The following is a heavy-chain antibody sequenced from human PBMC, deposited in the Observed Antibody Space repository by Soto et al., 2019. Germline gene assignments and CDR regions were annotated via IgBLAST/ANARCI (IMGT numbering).Heavy chain of an antibody. V-gene: IGHV4-34*01. J-gene: IGHJ4*02. D-gene: IGHD2-8*02. Sequence: SETLSLTCAVYGGSFSGYYWTWIRQPPGTGLEWIGEINHSGSTNYNPSLKSRVTISVDTSKNQFSLKLTSVTAADTAVYYCARDKITGLFDYWGQGTRVTVS. CDR1: GGSFSGYY. CDR3: ARDKITGLFDY. CDR2: INHSGST.